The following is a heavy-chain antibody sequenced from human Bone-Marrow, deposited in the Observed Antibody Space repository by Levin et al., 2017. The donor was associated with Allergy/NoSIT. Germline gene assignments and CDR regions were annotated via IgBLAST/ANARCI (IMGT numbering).Heavy chain of an antibody. J-gene: IGHJ5*02. CDR1: GGSISSYY. CDR3: ARATTPDVDTAMVS. Sequence: SETLSLTCTVSGGSISSYYWSWIRQPPGKGLEWIGYIYYSGSTNYNPSLKSRVTISVDTSKNQFSLKLSSVTAADTAVYYCARATTPDVDTAMVSWGQGTLVTVSS. D-gene: IGHD5-18*01. CDR2: IYYSGST. V-gene: IGHV4-59*01.